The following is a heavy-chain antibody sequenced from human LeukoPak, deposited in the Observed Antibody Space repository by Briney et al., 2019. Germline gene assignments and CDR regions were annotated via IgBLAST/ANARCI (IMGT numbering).Heavy chain of an antibody. CDR2: IYYSGST. J-gene: IGHJ4*02. CDR3: ASLGYCSSTSCYPRY. V-gene: IGHV4-59*01. D-gene: IGHD2-2*01. CDR1: GGSISSYY. Sequence: SETLSFTCTVSGGSISSYYWSWIRQPPGKGLEWIGYIYYSGSTNYSPSLKSRVTISVDTSKNQFSLKLSSVTAADTAVYYCASLGYCSSTSCYPRYWGQGTLVTVSS.